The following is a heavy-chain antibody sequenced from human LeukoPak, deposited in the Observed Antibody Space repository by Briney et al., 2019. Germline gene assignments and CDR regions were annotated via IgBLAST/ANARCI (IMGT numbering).Heavy chain of an antibody. D-gene: IGHD1-26*01. CDR2: ISSSSSYI. Sequence: GGSLRLSCAASGFTFSSYSMNWVRQAPGKGLEWVSSISSSSSYIYYADSVKGRFTISRDNAKNSLYLQMNSLRAEDTAVYYCASASGSYSALDNWGQGTLVTVSS. CDR3: ASASGSYSALDN. CDR1: GFTFSSYS. V-gene: IGHV3-21*01. J-gene: IGHJ4*02.